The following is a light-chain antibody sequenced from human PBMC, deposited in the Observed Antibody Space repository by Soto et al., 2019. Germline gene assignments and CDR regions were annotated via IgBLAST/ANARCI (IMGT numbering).Light chain of an antibody. CDR3: SSYTSSSTYD. CDR2: EVS. V-gene: IGLV2-14*01. Sequence: LTCPAPMCRSPGQWITISCTRPLRDVGDYNYVSWYQQHAGKARKLMIYEVSNRSSGVSNRFSGSKSGNTASLTISGLQAEDEADYYCSSYTSSSTYDFGTGSKVTGL. J-gene: IGLJ1*01. CDR1: LRDVGDYNY.